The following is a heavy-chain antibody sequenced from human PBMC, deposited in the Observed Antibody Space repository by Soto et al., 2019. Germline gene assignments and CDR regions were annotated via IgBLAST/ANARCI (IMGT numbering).Heavy chain of an antibody. CDR2: IIPILGIA. D-gene: IGHD3-22*01. CDR3: ARAYYYDSSGYQKYYYYYGMDV. V-gene: IGHV1-69*04. CDR1: GYTLTGYY. J-gene: IGHJ6*02. Sequence: SVKVSCKASGYTLTGYYMHWVRQAPGQGLEWMGRIIPILGIANYAQKFQGRVTITADKSTSTAYMELSTLRSEDTAVYYCARAYYYDSSGYQKYYYYYGMDVWGQGTTVTVSS.